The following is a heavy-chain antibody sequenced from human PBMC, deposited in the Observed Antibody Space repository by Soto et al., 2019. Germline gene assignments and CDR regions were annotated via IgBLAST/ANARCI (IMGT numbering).Heavy chain of an antibody. V-gene: IGHV3-66*01. D-gene: IGHD2-15*01. CDR2: IYSGGST. CDR3: ARGGVVAASG. CDR1: GFTVSSNY. Sequence: EVQLVESGGGLVQPGGSLRLSCAASGFTVSSNYMSWVRQAPGKGLEWVSVIYSGGSTNYADSVEGRFTISRDNSKNTVYLQMNRLRAEDTAVYYGARGGVVAASGWGQGTLVTVSS. J-gene: IGHJ4*02.